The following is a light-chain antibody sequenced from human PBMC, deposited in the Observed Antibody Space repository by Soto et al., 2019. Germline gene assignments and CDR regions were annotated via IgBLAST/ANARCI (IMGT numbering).Light chain of an antibody. V-gene: IGLV7-46*01. CDR1: TGAVTSGHY. CDR2: NTS. Sequence: QAVVTQEPSLTVSPGGTVTLTCGSSTGAVTSGHYPYWFQQKPGQAPRTLVYNTSDKHSWAPARFSGSLLGGKAALTLSGAQPADEAEYYCLLSYSGARVFGGGTKLTVL. CDR3: LLSYSGARV. J-gene: IGLJ3*02.